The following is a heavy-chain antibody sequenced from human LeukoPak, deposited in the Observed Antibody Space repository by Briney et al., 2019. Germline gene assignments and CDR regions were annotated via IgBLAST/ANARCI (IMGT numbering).Heavy chain of an antibody. CDR3: AAVSTMIEEFYYFDY. CDR2: IVVGSGNT. D-gene: IGHD3-22*01. CDR1: GFTFTSSA. J-gene: IGHJ4*02. V-gene: IGHV1-58*02. Sequence: SVKVSCKASGFTFTSSAMQWVRRARGQRLEWIGWIVVGSGNTNYAQKFQERVTITRDMSTSTAYMELSSLRSEDTAVYYCAAVSTMIEEFYYFDYWGQGTLVTVSS.